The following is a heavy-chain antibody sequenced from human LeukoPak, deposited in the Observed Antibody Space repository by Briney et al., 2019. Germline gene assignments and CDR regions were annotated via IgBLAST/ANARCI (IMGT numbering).Heavy chain of an antibody. Sequence: GGSLRLSCAASGFSFSSYWMHWVRHAPGKGLVWVSRINSDGSTTTNADAVKGRFTISRDNAKNTLYLQLNSLRVEDTAVYYCARGNYVMDVWGQGTTVIVSS. CDR3: ARGNYVMDV. CDR2: INSDGSTT. J-gene: IGHJ6*02. CDR1: GFSFSSYW. V-gene: IGHV3-74*01.